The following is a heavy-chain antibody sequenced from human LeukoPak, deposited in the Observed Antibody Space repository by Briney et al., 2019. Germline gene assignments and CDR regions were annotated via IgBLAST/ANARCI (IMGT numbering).Heavy chain of an antibody. D-gene: IGHD6-6*01. CDR1: GFTFSSYS. CDR3: AKAPLAALIPDY. Sequence: GGSLRLSCAASGFTFSSYSMNWVRQAPGKGLEWVSAISGSGGSTYYADSVKGRFTISRDNSKNTLYLQMNSLRAEDTAVYYCAKAPLAALIPDYWGQGTLVTVSS. J-gene: IGHJ4*02. V-gene: IGHV3-23*01. CDR2: ISGSGGST.